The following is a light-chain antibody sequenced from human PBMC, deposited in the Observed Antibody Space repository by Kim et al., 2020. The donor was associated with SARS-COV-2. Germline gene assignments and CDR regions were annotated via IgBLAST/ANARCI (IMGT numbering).Light chain of an antibody. V-gene: IGKV1-33*01. Sequence: DIQMTQSPSSLSASVGDRVTITCQASQDISNYLNWYQQKPGKAPKLLIYDASNLKTGVPSRFSGSGSGTDFTFTISSLQPEDIATYYCQQYDNLTTFGQGTKVDIK. CDR1: QDISNY. CDR3: QQYDNLTT. J-gene: IGKJ1*01. CDR2: DAS.